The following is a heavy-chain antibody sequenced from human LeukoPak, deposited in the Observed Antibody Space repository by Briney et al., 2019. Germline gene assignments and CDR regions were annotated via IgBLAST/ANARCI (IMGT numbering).Heavy chain of an antibody. Sequence: PGGTLRLSCAASGFTLSSYGMSWVRQAPGKGLEWVSSISSSSSYIYYADSVKGRFTISRDNAKNSLYLQMNSLRAEDTAVYYCARGLGYCSGGSCYYDYWGQGTLVTVSS. CDR2: ISSSSSYI. CDR1: GFTLSSYG. J-gene: IGHJ4*02. CDR3: ARGLGYCSGGSCYYDY. V-gene: IGHV3-21*01. D-gene: IGHD2-15*01.